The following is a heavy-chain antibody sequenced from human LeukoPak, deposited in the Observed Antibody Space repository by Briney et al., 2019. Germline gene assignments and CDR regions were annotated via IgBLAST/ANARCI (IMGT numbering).Heavy chain of an antibody. CDR1: GFTVSSYD. Sequence: GGSLRLSCAASGFTVSSYDMTWVRQAPGKGLEWVSSIGDGGGSTYADSVKGRFTISRDNSKNTLFLHMNSLRAEDTAVYYCARGKYSSGWFDYWGQGTLVTVSS. V-gene: IGHV3-23*01. CDR2: IGDGGGST. D-gene: IGHD6-19*01. CDR3: ARGKYSSGWFDY. J-gene: IGHJ4*02.